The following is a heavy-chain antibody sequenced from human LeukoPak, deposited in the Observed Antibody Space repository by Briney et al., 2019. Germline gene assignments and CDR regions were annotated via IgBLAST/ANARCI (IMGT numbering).Heavy chain of an antibody. CDR1: GNYW. Sequence: GGSLGLSCAASGNYWMHWVRQAPGKGLVWVSHINGDGSWTTYADSVKGRFTISKDNAKNTVYPQMNNLRAEDTAVYYCVSFYETYWGRGTLVTVSS. J-gene: IGHJ4*02. CDR3: VSFYETY. CDR2: INGDGSWT. V-gene: IGHV3-74*01. D-gene: IGHD2-2*01.